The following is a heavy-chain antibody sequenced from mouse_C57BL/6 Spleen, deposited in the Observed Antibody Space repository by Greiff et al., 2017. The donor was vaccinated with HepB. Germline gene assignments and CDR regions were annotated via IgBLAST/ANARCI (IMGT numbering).Heavy chain of an antibody. CDR2: IVPKSGST. V-gene: IGHV1-72*01. D-gene: IGHD2-13*01. Sequence: QVQLQQPGAELVKPGASVKLSCKASGYTFTSYCMHWVKQRPGRGLEWIGRIVPKSGSTYYNEKFKSKATLTVDKPSSTAYMQLSSLTSEDSAVYYCARWVIYYGELYDVDDWGQGTTLTVSS. J-gene: IGHJ2*01. CDR3: ARWVIYYGELYDVDD. CDR1: GYTFTSYC.